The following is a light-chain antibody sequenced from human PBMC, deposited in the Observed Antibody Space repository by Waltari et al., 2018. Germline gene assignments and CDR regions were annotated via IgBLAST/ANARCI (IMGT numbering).Light chain of an antibody. CDR3: SAWDDSLNAWV. CDR2: YNN. CDR1: SSNIGSYA. J-gene: IGLJ3*02. Sequence: QSVLTQPPSVSGTPGQRVTIPCPGSSSNIGSYAVNGYQQFPGTAPKLLIYYNNQRPSGVPDRFSGSKSGTSASLAISGLQSADEADYHCSAWDDSLNAWVFGGGTRLTVL. V-gene: IGLV1-44*01.